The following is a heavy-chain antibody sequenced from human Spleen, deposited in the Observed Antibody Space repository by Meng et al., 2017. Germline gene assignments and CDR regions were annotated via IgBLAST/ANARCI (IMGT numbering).Heavy chain of an antibody. CDR2: LNWNGGDR. CDR1: GFTFSSYA. V-gene: IGHV3-20*04. J-gene: IGHJ4*02. Sequence: VQVLGVGGGLVQPGGSLRLSCAASGFTFSSYAMSWVRQAPGKGLEWVSGLNWNGGDRGYADSVKGRFTISRDNAKNSLYLRMNSLRAEDTALYYCARSAASGGTYFDSWGQGTLVTVSS. D-gene: IGHD3-10*01. CDR3: ARSAASGGTYFDS.